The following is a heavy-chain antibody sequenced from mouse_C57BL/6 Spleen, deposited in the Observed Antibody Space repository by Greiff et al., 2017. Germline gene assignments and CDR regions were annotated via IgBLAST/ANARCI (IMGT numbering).Heavy chain of an antibody. D-gene: IGHD1-1*01. V-gene: IGHV1-52*01. CDR3: ARSGTTVVATDY. J-gene: IGHJ2*01. CDR2: IDPSDSET. Sequence: QVQLQQPGAELVRPGSSVKLSCKASGYTFTSYWMHWVKQRPIQGLEWIGNIDPSDSETHYNQKFKDKATLTVDKSSSTAYMQLSSLTSEDSAVYYCARSGTTVVATDYWGQGTTLTVSS. CDR1: GYTFTSYW.